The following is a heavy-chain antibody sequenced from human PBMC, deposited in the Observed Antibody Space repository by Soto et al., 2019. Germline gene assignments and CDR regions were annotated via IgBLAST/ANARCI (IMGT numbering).Heavy chain of an antibody. D-gene: IGHD3-10*01. CDR1: GFMFSTTD. V-gene: IGHV3-23*01. CDR3: VKNSGWFNS. CDR2: IEGSGTIT. Sequence: GGSLRLSCSSSGFMFSTTDMSWVRQAPGKGLEWVTTIEGSGTITYYADSVRGRFTISRDNSKNTVYLQMDSLTADDTAVYYCVKNSGWFNSWGQGTPVTVSS. J-gene: IGHJ5*01.